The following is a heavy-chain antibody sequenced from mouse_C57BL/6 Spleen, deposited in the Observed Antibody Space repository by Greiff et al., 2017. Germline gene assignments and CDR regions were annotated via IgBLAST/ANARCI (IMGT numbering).Heavy chain of an antibody. V-gene: IGHV3-6*01. D-gene: IGHD1-1*01. CDR2: ISYDGSN. J-gene: IGHJ3*01. CDR1: GYSITSGYY. Sequence: EVQLQQSGPGLVKPSQSLSLTCSVTGYSITSGYYWNWIRQFPGSKLEWMGYISYDGSNNYNPSLKNRISITRDTSKNQFFLKLNSVTTEDTATYYCARDRDYGETFAYWGQGTLVTVSA. CDR3: ARDRDYGETFAY.